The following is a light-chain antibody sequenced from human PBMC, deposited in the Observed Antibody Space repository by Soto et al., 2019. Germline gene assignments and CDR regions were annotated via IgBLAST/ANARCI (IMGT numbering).Light chain of an antibody. CDR3: LQDYNYPWT. V-gene: IGKV1-6*01. CDR1: QGIRND. J-gene: IGKJ1*01. CDR2: AAS. Sequence: AIQMTQSPSSLSASVGDRVTITCRASQGIRNDVGWYQQKPGKAPKLLIYAASSLQSGVPARFSGSGSGTDFTLTISRLQPEDFATYYCLQDYNYPWTFGQGTKVDIK.